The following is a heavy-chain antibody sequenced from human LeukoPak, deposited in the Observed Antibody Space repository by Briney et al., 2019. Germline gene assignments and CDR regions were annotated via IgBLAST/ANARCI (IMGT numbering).Heavy chain of an antibody. CDR3: ARGVEWLNKGWFDP. V-gene: IGHV4-4*07. J-gene: IGHJ5*02. CDR2: IYTSGST. Sequence: SETLSLTCTVSGGSISSYYWSWIRQPAGKGLEWIGRIYTSGSTNYNPSLKSRVTMSVDTSKNQFSLKLSSVTAADTAVYYCARGVEWLNKGWFDPWGQGTLVTVSS. CDR1: GGSISSYY. D-gene: IGHD3-3*01.